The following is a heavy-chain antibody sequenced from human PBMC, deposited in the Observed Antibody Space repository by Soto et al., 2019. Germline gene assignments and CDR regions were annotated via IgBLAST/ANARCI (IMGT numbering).Heavy chain of an antibody. Sequence: ASVKVSCKASGYTFTSYAMHWVRQAPGQRLEWMGWIDAGNGNTKYSQKFQGRVTITRDTSASTAYMELSSLRSEDTAVYYCAREGGPTGIAAAGTRFDPWGQGTLVTVS. V-gene: IGHV1-3*01. CDR2: IDAGNGNT. J-gene: IGHJ5*02. D-gene: IGHD6-13*01. CDR3: AREGGPTGIAAAGTRFDP. CDR1: GYTFTSYA.